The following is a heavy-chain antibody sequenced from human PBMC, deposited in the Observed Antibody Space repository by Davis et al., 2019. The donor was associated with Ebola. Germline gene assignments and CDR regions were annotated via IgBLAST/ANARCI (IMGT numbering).Heavy chain of an antibody. CDR3: ARVTIFGFGMDV. CDR2: IYYSGST. CDR1: GGSISSSSYY. D-gene: IGHD3-3*01. Sequence: MPSETLSLTCTVSGGSISSSSYYWGWIRQPPGKGLEWIGYIYYSGSTNYNPSLKSRVTISINTSKNQFSLKLSSVTAADTAVYYCARVTIFGFGMDVWGQGTTVTVSS. J-gene: IGHJ6*02. V-gene: IGHV4-61*05.